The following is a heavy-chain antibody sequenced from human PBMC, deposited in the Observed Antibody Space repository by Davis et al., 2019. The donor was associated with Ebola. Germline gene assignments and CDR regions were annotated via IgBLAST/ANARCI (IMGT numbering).Heavy chain of an antibody. D-gene: IGHD3-3*01. Sequence: SETLSLTCTLSGGSVGSGTYYWSWIRQPPGKGLEWIGEINHSGSTNYNPSLKSRVTISVDTSKNQFSLKLSSVTAADTAVYYCARGPTIFGVVLATGYGMDVWGKGTTVTVSS. J-gene: IGHJ6*04. CDR1: GGSVGSGTYY. CDR2: INHSGST. V-gene: IGHV4-39*07. CDR3: ARGPTIFGVVLATGYGMDV.